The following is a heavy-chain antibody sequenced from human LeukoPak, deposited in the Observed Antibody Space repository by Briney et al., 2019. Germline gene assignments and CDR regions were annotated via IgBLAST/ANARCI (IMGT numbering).Heavy chain of an antibody. CDR3: ARDRPGGYYDSSGYYHRSWYWFDP. J-gene: IGHJ5*02. Sequence: ASVKVSCKASGYTFPNYGFTWVRQAPGQGLEWMGWISVYNGDTNYAQKLQGRVTMTTDTSTTTVYMELSSLRSEDTAVYYCARDRPGGYYDSSGYYHRSWYWFDPWGQGTLVTVSS. CDR1: GYTFPNYG. V-gene: IGHV1-18*01. CDR2: ISVYNGDT. D-gene: IGHD3-22*01.